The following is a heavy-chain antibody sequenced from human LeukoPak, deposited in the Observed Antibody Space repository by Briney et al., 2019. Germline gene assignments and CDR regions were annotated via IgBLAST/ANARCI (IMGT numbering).Heavy chain of an antibody. CDR2: IIPIFGTA. CDR1: GGTFSSYA. CDR3: ARGGGYSYGYSDY. Sequence: AASVKVSCKASGGTFSSYAISWVRQAPGQGLEWMGGIIPIFGTANYAQKFQGRVTITTDESTSTAYMELSSLRSEDTAVYYCARGGGYSYGYSDYWGQGTLVTVSS. V-gene: IGHV1-69*05. D-gene: IGHD5-18*01. J-gene: IGHJ4*02.